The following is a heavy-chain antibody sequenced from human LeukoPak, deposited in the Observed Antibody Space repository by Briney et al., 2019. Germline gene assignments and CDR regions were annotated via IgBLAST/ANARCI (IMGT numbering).Heavy chain of an antibody. J-gene: IGHJ4*02. CDR3: ATRKLGNDY. CDR2: LYYTGSA. V-gene: IGHV4-59*02. D-gene: IGHD7-27*01. Sequence: SETLSLTCTVSGGSVSDYYWSWIRQSPGKGLEWIGYLYYTGSASYNPSLKSRVTISADTSKNQFSLKLNSVTAADTAVYYCATRKLGNDYWGQGTLVSVSS. CDR1: GGSVSDYY.